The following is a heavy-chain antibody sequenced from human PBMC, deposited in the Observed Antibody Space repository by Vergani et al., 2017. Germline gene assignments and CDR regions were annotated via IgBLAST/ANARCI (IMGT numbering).Heavy chain of an antibody. Sequence: VQLVESGGGLVKPGGSLRLSCAASGFTFSSYAMHWVRQAPGKGLEWVAVISYDGSNKYYADSVKGRFTISRDNSKNTLYLQMTSLRAEDTAVYYCAKWGRPNAFDIWGQGTMVTVSS. V-gene: IGHV3-30-3*02. D-gene: IGHD7-27*01. CDR2: ISYDGSNK. CDR3: AKWGRPNAFDI. CDR1: GFTFSSYA. J-gene: IGHJ3*02.